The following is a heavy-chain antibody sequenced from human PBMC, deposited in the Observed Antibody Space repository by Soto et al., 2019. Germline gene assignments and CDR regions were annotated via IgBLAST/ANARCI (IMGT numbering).Heavy chain of an antibody. J-gene: IGHJ4*02. CDR2: ISSSSSYI. V-gene: IGHV3-21*01. CDR3: ARDSSDTYVVVVAAIDY. D-gene: IGHD2-15*01. Sequence: PGGSMKLSCAASGFTFRIYGMTGARKDPGKGLEWVSSISSSSSYIYYADSVKGRFTISRDNAKNSLYLQMNSLRAEDTAVYYCARDSSDTYVVVVAAIDYWGQGTLVTVSS. CDR1: GFTFRIYG.